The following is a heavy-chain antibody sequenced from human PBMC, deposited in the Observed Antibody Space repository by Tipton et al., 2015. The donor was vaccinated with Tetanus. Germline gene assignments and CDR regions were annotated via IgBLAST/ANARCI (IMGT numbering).Heavy chain of an antibody. CDR2: INPNSGGT. D-gene: IGHD3-22*01. CDR1: GGTFRNYA. CDR3: ARASLYYYDSSGYCDY. Sequence: QLVQSGAEVKKPGSSVTVSCKVSGGTFRNYAITWVRQAPGQGLEWVGWINPNSGGTNYAQKFQGRVTMTRDTSISTAYMELSRLRSDDAAVYYCARASLYYYDSSGYCDYWGQGTLVTVSS. V-gene: IGHV1-2*02. J-gene: IGHJ4*02.